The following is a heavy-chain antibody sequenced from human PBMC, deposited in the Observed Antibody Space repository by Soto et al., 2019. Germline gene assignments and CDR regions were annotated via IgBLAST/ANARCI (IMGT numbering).Heavy chain of an antibody. CDR3: ARDRNFWSGYSIYYYYGMDV. CDR2: ISYDGGNK. V-gene: IGHV3-30-3*01. D-gene: IGHD3-3*01. CDR1: GFTFSSYA. J-gene: IGHJ6*02. Sequence: LRLSCAASGFTFSSYAMHWVRHAPVNGLELVAVISYDGGNKYYADSVKGRFTISRDNSKNTLYLRMNSLRAEDTAVYYCARDRNFWSGYSIYYYYGMDVWGQGTTVTVSS.